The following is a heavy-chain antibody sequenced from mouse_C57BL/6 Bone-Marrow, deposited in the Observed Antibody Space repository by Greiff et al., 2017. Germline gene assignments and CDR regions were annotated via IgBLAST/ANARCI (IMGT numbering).Heavy chain of an antibody. CDR1: GYTFTSYW. V-gene: IGHV1-64*01. CDR2: IHPNSGST. CDR3: AREDYYYGSSYYAMDY. D-gene: IGHD1-1*01. J-gene: IGHJ4*01. Sequence: QVQLQQPGAELVKPGASVKLSCKASGYTFTSYWMHWVKQRPGQGLEWIGMIHPNSGSTTYNEKFKSKATLTVDKSSSTAYMQLSSLTSEDSAVYYCAREDYYYGSSYYAMDYWGQGTSVTVSS.